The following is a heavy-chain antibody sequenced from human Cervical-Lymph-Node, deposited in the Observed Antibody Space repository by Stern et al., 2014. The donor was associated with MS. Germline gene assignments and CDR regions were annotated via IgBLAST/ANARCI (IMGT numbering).Heavy chain of an antibody. CDR1: GFTFSAYP. CDR2: INGTSRYI. V-gene: IGHV3-21*01. CDR3: ARGDYGYGDYGAFDI. Sequence: EVQLVQAGGGLVKPGGSLRLSCAASGFTFSAYPMIWVRQAPGKGLEWLSSINGTSRYIYYAASVQGRFTISRDNAKNSLYLQMNSLRAEDTAVYYCARGDYGYGDYGAFDIWGQGTMVTVSS. J-gene: IGHJ3*02. D-gene: IGHD4-17*01.